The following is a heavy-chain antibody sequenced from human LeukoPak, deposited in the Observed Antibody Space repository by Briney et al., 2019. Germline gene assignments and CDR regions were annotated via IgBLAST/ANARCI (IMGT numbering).Heavy chain of an antibody. V-gene: IGHV3-48*03. CDR3: ARDRTTVTTFDY. D-gene: IGHD4-17*01. CDR1: GFTFSSYE. J-gene: IGHJ4*02. Sequence: GGSLRLSCAASGFTFSSYEMNWVRQAPGKGLEWVSYISSSGSTIYYADSVKGRFTISRDKAKNSLYLQMNSLRAEDTAVYYCARDRTTVTTFDYWGEGTLVTVSS. CDR2: ISSSGSTI.